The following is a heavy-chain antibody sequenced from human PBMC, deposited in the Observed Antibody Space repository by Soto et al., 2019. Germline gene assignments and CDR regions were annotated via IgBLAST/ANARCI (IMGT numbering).Heavy chain of an antibody. J-gene: IGHJ5*02. CDR3: AKVPISGYSGYDDNWFDP. Sequence: GGSLRLSCAASGFTFSSYGMHWVRQAPGKGLEWVAVISYDGSNKYYADSVKGRFTISRDNSKNTLYLQMNSLRAEDTAVYYCAKVPISGYSGYDDNWFDPWGQGTLVTVSS. CDR2: ISYDGSNK. V-gene: IGHV3-30*18. CDR1: GFTFSSYG. D-gene: IGHD5-12*01.